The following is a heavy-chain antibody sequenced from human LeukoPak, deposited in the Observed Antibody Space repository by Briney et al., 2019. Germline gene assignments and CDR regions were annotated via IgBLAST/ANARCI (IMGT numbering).Heavy chain of an antibody. V-gene: IGHV3-9*01. J-gene: IGHJ4*02. CDR2: ISWNSGSI. CDR1: GFTFDDYA. D-gene: IGHD4-17*01. CDR3: AKDKGDYGDSSFDY. Sequence: PGGSLRLSCAASGFTFDDYAMHWVRQAPGKGLEWVSGISWNSGSIGYADSVKGRFTISRDNAKNSLYLQMNSLRAEDTALYYCAKDKGDYGDSSFDYWGQGTLVTVFS.